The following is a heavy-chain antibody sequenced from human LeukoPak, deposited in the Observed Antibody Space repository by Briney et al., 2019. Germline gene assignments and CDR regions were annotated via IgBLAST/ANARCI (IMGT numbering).Heavy chain of an antibody. CDR1: GYSFINYW. V-gene: IGHV5-51*01. D-gene: IGHD6-13*01. CDR3: ARLRSSWSKDAFDI. Sequence: GESLKISCKGSGYSFINYWIGWVRPMPGKGLEWMGIIYPGDSDTRYSPSFQGQVTISADKSISTAYLQWSSLKASDTAMYYCARLRSSWSKDAFDIWGQGTMVTVSS. J-gene: IGHJ3*02. CDR2: IYPGDSDT.